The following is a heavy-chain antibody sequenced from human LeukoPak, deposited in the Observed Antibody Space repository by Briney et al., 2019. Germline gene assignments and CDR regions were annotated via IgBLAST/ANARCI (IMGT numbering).Heavy chain of an antibody. CDR2: INPSGGST. J-gene: IGHJ4*02. V-gene: IGHV1-46*01. CDR3: AIIRRSIFGFDY. CDR1: GYTFTSYY. Sequence: ASVKVSCKASGYTFTSYYMHWVRQAPGQGLEWMGIINPSGGSTSYAQKFQGRVTMTRDMSTSTVCMELSSLRSEDTAVYYCAIIRRSIFGFDYWGQGTLVTVSS. D-gene: IGHD3-3*02.